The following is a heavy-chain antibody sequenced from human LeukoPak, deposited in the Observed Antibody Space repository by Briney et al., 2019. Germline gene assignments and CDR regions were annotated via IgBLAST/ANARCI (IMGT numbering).Heavy chain of an antibody. Sequence: GGSLRLSCAASGLSVSSNYMSWVRQAPGKGLEWVSGLNSGGSTSYADSVRGRFTISRDNSKNTLYLQMNSLRAEDTAVYYCAKDWGDSSGPFDYWGQGTLVTVSS. CDR2: LNSGGST. CDR1: GLSVSSNY. V-gene: IGHV3-53*01. J-gene: IGHJ4*02. D-gene: IGHD3-22*01. CDR3: AKDWGDSSGPFDY.